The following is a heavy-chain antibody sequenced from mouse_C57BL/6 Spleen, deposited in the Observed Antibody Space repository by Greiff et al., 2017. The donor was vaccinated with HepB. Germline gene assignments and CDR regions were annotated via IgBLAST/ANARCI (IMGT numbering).Heavy chain of an antibody. CDR3: ARYPYYYGSSGYFDV. V-gene: IGHV1-52*01. CDR2: IDPSDSGT. CDR1: GYTFTSYW. D-gene: IGHD1-1*01. Sequence: VQLQQPGAELVRPGSSVKLSCKASGYTFTSYWMHWVKQRPIQGLEWIGNIDPSDSGTHYNQKFKDKATLTVDKSSSTAYMQLSSLTSEDSAVYYCARYPYYYGSSGYFDVWGTGTTVTVSS. J-gene: IGHJ1*03.